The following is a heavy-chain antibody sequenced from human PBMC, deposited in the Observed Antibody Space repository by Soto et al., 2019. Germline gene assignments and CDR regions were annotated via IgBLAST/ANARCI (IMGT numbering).Heavy chain of an antibody. V-gene: IGHV1-18*01. D-gene: IGHD6-6*01. Sequence: QVQLLQSGAEVKKPGASVKVSCKASGYTFTNYGITWVRQAPGQGLEWMGWISAYNGNTHYTQRLQGRVTMTTDTSTRTAYMELRGRISDDTAVYYWAIVRQLVGYFYYYMDVWGKGNTVTASS. CDR2: ISAYNGNT. CDR1: GYTFTNYG. J-gene: IGHJ6*03. CDR3: AIVRQLVGYFYYYMDV.